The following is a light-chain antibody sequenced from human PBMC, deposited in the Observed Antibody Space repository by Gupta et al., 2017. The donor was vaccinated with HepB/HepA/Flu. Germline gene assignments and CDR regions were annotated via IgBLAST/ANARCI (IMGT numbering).Light chain of an antibody. Sequence: DIQMTQSPSSLSASVGDRINISCRASQSISDFLNWYQQRPGKAPKLLIYAASTLQTGVPSEFNGSGSGTDFTLTIGSLQPEDFATYYCQQTYSSPHTFGPGTIVDVK. CDR3: QQTYSSPHT. V-gene: IGKV1-39*01. CDR1: QSISDF. J-gene: IGKJ3*01. CDR2: AAS.